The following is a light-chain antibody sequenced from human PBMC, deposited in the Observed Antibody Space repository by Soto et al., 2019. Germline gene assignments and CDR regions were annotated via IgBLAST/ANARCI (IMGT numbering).Light chain of an antibody. CDR3: QQSYSTPIT. J-gene: IGKJ5*01. CDR2: AAS. Sequence: IQMTQSPSTLSVSVGATVTITCRASQTISSWLAWYQQKPGKAPKLLIYAASSLQSGVPSRFSGSGSGTDFTLTISSLQPEDFATYYCQQSYSTPITFGQGTLLEIK. V-gene: IGKV1-39*01. CDR1: QTISSW.